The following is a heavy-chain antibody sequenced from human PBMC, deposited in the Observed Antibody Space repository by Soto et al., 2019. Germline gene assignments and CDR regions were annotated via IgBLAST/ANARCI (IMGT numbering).Heavy chain of an antibody. Sequence: QVQLQQWGAGLLKPSETLSLTCAVYGGSFSGYYWSWIRQPPGKGLEWIGEINHSGSTNYNPSLKSRVTISVDTSKNQFSLKLSSVTAADTAVYYCARGAHTTYYYDSSGFDDAFDIWGQGTMVTVSS. D-gene: IGHD3-22*01. J-gene: IGHJ3*02. CDR1: GGSFSGYY. CDR2: INHSGST. V-gene: IGHV4-34*01. CDR3: ARGAHTTYYYDSSGFDDAFDI.